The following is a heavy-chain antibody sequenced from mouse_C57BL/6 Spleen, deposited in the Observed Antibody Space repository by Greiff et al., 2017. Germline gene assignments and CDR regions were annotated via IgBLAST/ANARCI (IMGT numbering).Heavy chain of an antibody. CDR1: GYTFTDYE. CDR3: TRKFAY. CDR2: IDPETGGT. Sequence: VQLQESGAELVRPGASVTLSCKASGYTFTDYEMHWVKQTPVHGLEWIGAIDPETGGTAYNQKFKGKAILTADKSSSTAYMELRSLTSEDSAVYYCTRKFAYWGQGTLVTVSA. J-gene: IGHJ3*01. V-gene: IGHV1-15*01.